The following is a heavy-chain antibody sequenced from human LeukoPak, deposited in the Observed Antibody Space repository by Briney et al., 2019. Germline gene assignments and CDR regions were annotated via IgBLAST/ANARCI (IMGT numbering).Heavy chain of an antibody. D-gene: IGHD3-22*01. CDR2: IYYSGST. CDR3: ARGQYYYDSSGYYHPNPTDY. J-gene: IGHJ4*02. Sequence: SETLSLTCTVSGGSISSSSYYWGWIRQPPGKGLEWIGGIYYSGSTYYNPSLKSRVTISVDTSKNQFSLKLSSVTAADTAVYYCARGQYYYDSSGYYHPNPTDYWGQGTLVTVSS. V-gene: IGHV4-39*07. CDR1: GGSISSSSYY.